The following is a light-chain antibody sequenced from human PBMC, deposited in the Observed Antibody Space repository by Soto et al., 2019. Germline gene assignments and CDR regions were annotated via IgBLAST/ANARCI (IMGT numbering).Light chain of an antibody. V-gene: IGKV1-5*03. CDR1: QTISSW. J-gene: IGKJ1*01. CDR3: QHYNSYSEA. CDR2: KAS. Sequence: DIQMTQSPSTLSGSVGDRATITCRASQTISSWLAWYQKKPGKAPKLLIYKASTLKSGVPSRFSGSGSGTEFTLTISSLQPDDFATYYCQHYNSYSEAFGQGTKVELK.